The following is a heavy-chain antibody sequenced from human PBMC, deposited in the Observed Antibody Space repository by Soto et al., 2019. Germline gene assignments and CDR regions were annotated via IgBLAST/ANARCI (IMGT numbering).Heavy chain of an antibody. CDR2: IYYSGST. CDR1: GGSISSGGYY. J-gene: IGHJ3*02. CDR3: ARDNIGGNSEDAFDI. D-gene: IGHD2-21*02. Sequence: QVQLQESGPGLVKPSQTLSLTCTVSGGSISSGGYYWSWIRQHPGKGLEWIGYIYYSGSTYYNPSLKSRVTVSVNTSKNQYTLKLSSVTAADTAVYYWARDNIGGNSEDAFDIWGQGTMVTVSS. V-gene: IGHV4-31*03.